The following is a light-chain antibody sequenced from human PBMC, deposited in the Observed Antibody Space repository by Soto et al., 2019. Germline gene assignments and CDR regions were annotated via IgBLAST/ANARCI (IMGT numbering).Light chain of an antibody. CDR1: ESVTNY. J-gene: IGKJ5*01. Sequence: EIVLTQSPATLSLSPGERGTLSCRASESVTNYLAWYQQKPGQAPRLLVYDVSNRATGIPARFSGSGSGTDFTLTISRLEPEDFAVYYCQQYGSSSITFGQGTRLEIK. CDR2: DVS. V-gene: IGKV3-11*01. CDR3: QQYGSSSIT.